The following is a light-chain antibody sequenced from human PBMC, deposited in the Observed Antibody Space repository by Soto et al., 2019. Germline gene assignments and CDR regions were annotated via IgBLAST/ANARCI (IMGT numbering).Light chain of an antibody. V-gene: IGKV3-11*01. J-gene: IGKJ3*01. CDR3: QQRSNWPPWT. CDR1: QSVHAY. CDR2: DAS. Sequence: EVVLTRFPATLSLSPGERATLSCRASQSVHAYLAWYQQKPGQPPRLLIYDASNRATGVPPRFSGSGSGTDFTLTISSLEPEDAAVYYCQQRSNWPPWTFGPGTKVDF.